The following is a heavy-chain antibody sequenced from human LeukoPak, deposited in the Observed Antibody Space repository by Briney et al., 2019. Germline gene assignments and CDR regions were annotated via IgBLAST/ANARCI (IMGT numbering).Heavy chain of an antibody. Sequence: ASVTVSCKASGYRFISNYIQWVRQAPGLGPEWMGWMHPGNGNTRYAETFKGRVTMTRDTSINTAYMDLSSLRSDDTAVYYCAREGSYCVGGDCYSFDFWGQGTLITVSS. V-gene: IGHV1-2*02. CDR2: MHPGNGNT. CDR1: GYRFISNY. D-gene: IGHD2-21*02. J-gene: IGHJ4*02. CDR3: AREGSYCVGGDCYSFDF.